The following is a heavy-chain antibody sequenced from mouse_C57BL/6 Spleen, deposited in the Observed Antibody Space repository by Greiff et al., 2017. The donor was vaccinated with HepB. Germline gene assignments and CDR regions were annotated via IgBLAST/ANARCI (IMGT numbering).Heavy chain of an antibody. CDR1: GFTFSSYA. CDR2: ISDGGSYT. V-gene: IGHV5-4*01. D-gene: IGHD4-1*01. J-gene: IGHJ2*01. CDR3: SRGNWAYYFDY. Sequence: DVHLVESGGGLVKPGGSLKLSCAASGFTFSSYAMSWVRQTPEKRLAWVATISDGGSYTYYPDNVKGRFTISRDNAKNNLYLQMSHLKSEDTAMYYCSRGNWAYYFDYWGQGTTLTVSS.